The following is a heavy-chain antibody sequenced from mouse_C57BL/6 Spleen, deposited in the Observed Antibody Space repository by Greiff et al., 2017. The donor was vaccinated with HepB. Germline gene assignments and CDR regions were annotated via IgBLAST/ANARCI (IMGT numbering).Heavy chain of an antibody. CDR1: GYSFTDYN. V-gene: IGHV1-39*01. J-gene: IGHJ1*03. CDR3: ARGRKMYYSNHWYFDV. CDR2: INPNYGTT. D-gene: IGHD2-5*01. Sequence: EVQLQQSGPELVKPGASVKISCKASGYSFTDYNMNWVKQSNGKSLEWIGVINPNYGTTSYIQKFKGKATLTVDQSSSTAYMQLNSLPSEDSAVYYCARGRKMYYSNHWYFDVWGTGTTVTVSS.